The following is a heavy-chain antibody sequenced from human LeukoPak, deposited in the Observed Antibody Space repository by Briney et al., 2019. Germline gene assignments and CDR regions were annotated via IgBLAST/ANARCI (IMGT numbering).Heavy chain of an antibody. CDR3: ARIHDYVWGSYRYFDY. CDR1: GYTFTGCY. D-gene: IGHD3-16*02. J-gene: IGHJ4*02. V-gene: IGHV1-2*06. CDR2: INPNSGGT. Sequence: GASVNVSCKASGYTFTGCYMHWVRQAPGQGLEWMGRINPNSGGTNYAQKFQGRVTMTRDTSISTAYMELSRLRSDDTAVYHCARIHDYVWGSYRYFDYWGQGTLVTASS.